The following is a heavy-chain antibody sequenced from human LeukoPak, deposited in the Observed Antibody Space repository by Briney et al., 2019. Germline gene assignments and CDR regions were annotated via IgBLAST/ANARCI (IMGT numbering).Heavy chain of an antibody. CDR1: GGPINSTTHL. V-gene: IGHV4-39*07. Sequence: PSETLSLTCTVSGGPINSTTHLWRWIRQPPGKGLEWIGEINHSGSTNYNPSLKSRVTIPIDTSKNQFSLKLSSVTAADTALYYCARGPGTWYYYWGQGTLVTVSS. D-gene: IGHD6-13*01. J-gene: IGHJ4*02. CDR3: ARGPGTWYYY. CDR2: INHSGST.